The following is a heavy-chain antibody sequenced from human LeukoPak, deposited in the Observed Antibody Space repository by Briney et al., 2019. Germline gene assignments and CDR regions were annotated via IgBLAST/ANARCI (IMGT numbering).Heavy chain of an antibody. V-gene: IGHV4-31*03. J-gene: IGHJ4*02. Sequence: SETLSLTCTVSGGSISSGGYYWSWIRQHPGKGLEWIGYIYYSGSTYYNPSLKSRVTISVDTSKNQFSLKLSSVTAADTAVYYCARASSSIAAAGTVDYWGQGALVTASS. CDR3: ARASSSIAAAGTVDY. CDR1: GGSISSGGYY. D-gene: IGHD6-13*01. CDR2: IYYSGST.